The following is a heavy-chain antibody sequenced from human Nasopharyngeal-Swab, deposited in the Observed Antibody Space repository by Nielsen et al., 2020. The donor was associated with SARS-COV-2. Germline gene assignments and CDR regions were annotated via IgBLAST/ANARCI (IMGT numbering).Heavy chain of an antibody. D-gene: IGHD5-18*01. Sequence: GESLKISCAASGFTFSSYGMHWVRQAPGKGLEWVAVISYDGSNKYYADSVKGRFTISRDNSKNTLYLQMNSLRAEDTAVYYCASILGYSYGRGYYYGMDVWGQGTTVTVSS. V-gene: IGHV3-30*03. CDR2: ISYDGSNK. J-gene: IGHJ6*02. CDR1: GFTFSSYG. CDR3: ASILGYSYGRGYYYGMDV.